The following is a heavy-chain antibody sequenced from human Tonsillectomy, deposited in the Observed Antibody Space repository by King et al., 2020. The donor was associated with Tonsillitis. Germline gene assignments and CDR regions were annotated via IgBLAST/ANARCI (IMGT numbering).Heavy chain of an antibody. V-gene: IGHV3-21*01. CDR1: GFTFSSYS. CDR2: ISSSSYI. Sequence: VQLVESGGGLVKPGGSLRLSCAASGFTFSSYSMNWVRQAPGKGLEWVSSISSSSYIYYADSVKGRFTISRDNAKNSLYLQMNSLRAEDTAVYYCARTITGRGYYYGMDVWGQGTTVTVSS. J-gene: IGHJ6*02. D-gene: IGHD1-20*01. CDR3: ARTITGRGYYYGMDV.